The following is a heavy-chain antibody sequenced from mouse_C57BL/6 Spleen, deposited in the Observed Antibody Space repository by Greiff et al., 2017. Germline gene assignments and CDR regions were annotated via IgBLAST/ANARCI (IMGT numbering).Heavy chain of an antibody. CDR3: TGITTRGAAFAY. CDR1: GFNIQDYY. D-gene: IGHD2-4*01. CDR2: NEPEDGDT. V-gene: IGHV14-1*01. Sequence: EVQLQQSGAELVRPGASVPLSCTASGFNIQDYYMHFVKQRPEPGLEWNGRNEPEDGDTEYAPKCQGKATMTADTSSNTAYLQLSSLTSEDTAVYYCTGITTRGAAFAYWGQGTLVT. J-gene: IGHJ3*01.